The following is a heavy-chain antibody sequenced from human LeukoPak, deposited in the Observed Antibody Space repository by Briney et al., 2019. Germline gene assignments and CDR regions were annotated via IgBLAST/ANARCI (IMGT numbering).Heavy chain of an antibody. D-gene: IGHD4-17*01. CDR3: ARRVTTTVVTPFLRYFDL. CDR1: GGYISSCDYY. J-gene: IGHJ2*01. Sequence: PSETLSLTCTVSGGYISSCDYYWSWIRQPPGKGLEWIGYIYYSGSTYYNPSLKSRVTISVDTSKNQFSLKLSSVTAADTAVYYCARRVTTTVVTPFLRYFDLWGRGTLVTVSS. V-gene: IGHV4-30-4*01. CDR2: IYYSGST.